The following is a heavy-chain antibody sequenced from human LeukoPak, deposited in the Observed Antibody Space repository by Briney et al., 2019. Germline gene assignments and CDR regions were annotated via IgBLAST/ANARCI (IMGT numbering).Heavy chain of an antibody. D-gene: IGHD1-7*01. V-gene: IGHV3-48*01. CDR3: ARSSRELGGYAPWELMPPFDY. Sequence: GGSLRLSCAASGFTFSSYEMNWVRQAPGKGLEWVSYITSSSSSNSYADSVKGRFSISRDNAKNSLYLQMNSLRAEDTAVYYCARSSRELGGYAPWELMPPFDYWGQGTLVTVSS. J-gene: IGHJ4*02. CDR2: ITSSSSSN. CDR1: GFTFSSYE.